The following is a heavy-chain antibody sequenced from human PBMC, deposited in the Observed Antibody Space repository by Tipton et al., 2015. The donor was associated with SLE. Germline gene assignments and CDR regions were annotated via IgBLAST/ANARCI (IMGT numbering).Heavy chain of an antibody. J-gene: IGHJ6*02. CDR1: GGSISSSSYY. V-gene: IGHV4-39*01. Sequence: TLSLTCTVSGGSISSSSYYWGWIRQPPGKGLEWIGSIYYSGSTYYNPSLKSRVTISVNTSKNQFSLKLSSVTATDTTVYYCARLIGSGSLPTYYGMDVWGQGTTVTVSS. D-gene: IGHD1-26*01. CDR2: IYYSGST. CDR3: ARLIGSGSLPTYYGMDV.